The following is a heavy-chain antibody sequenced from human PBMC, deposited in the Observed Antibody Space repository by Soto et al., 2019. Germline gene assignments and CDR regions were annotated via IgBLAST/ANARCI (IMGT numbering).Heavy chain of an antibody. J-gene: IGHJ4*02. D-gene: IGHD3-22*01. CDR3: ARLSYDSSGTLFDF. V-gene: IGHV4-31*03. Sequence: PSETLSLTCTVSGGSISSGGYYWSWIRQHPGKGLEWIGHIYHSGSTYYNPSLKSRVTISVDTSKNQFSLRLSSVTAADTAVHYCARLSYDSSGTLFDFWGQGTLVTVSS. CDR2: IYHSGST. CDR1: GGSISSGGYY.